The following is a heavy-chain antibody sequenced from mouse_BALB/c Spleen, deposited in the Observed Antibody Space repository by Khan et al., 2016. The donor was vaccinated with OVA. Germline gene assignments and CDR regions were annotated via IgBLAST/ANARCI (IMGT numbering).Heavy chain of an antibody. CDR3: TRIYRSDFDY. J-gene: IGHJ2*01. V-gene: IGHV1-20*02. CDR2: INPHIGET. D-gene: IGHD1-1*01. Sequence: EVKLLESEPELVRPGASVKISCKASGYSFTGYFMNWVMQSHGKSLEWIGRINPHIGETFYNQRFKDKATLTVDESSSTAHMELRSLASEDSAVYYCTRIYRSDFDYWGQGTTLTVSS. CDR1: GYSFTGYF.